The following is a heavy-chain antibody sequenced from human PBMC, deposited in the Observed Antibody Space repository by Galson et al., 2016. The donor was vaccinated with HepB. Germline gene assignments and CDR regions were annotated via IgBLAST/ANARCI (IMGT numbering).Heavy chain of an antibody. J-gene: IGHJ6*03. CDR1: GFTFSSYS. CDR2: ISSSSTYI. D-gene: IGHD1/OR15-1a*01. CDR3: ARLRTGYGSDWYNNDYYYYMDL. V-gene: IGHV3-21*01. Sequence: SLRLSCAVSGFTFSSYSMMWVRQAPGKGLEWVSSISSSSTYIYSADSVKGRFTISRDNAKNSLVLQMNSLKGEDTAVYYCARLRTGYGSDWYNNDYYYYMDLWGKGTTVTVSS.